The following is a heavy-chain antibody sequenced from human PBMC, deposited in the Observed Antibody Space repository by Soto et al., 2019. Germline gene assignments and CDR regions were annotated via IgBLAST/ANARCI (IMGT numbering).Heavy chain of an antibody. J-gene: IGHJ4*02. V-gene: IGHV4-4*02. CDR3: ARNRYGGYDFDF. Sequence: QVQLQESGPGLVKPSGTLSLTCAVSSGSITSSNWWSWVRQPPGKGLEWIGEVSHSRSTNYIPSLKSRVTISVDKSRNQFSLRLNSVTAADTAVYYCARNRYGGYDFDFWGQGTLVTVSS. CDR1: SGSITSSNW. CDR2: VSHSRST. D-gene: IGHD5-12*01.